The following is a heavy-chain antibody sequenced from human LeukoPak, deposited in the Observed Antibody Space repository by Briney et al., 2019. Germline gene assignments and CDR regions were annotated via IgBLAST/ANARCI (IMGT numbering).Heavy chain of an antibody. J-gene: IGHJ4*02. D-gene: IGHD3-10*01. CDR2: VNSNSGGT. V-gene: IGHV1-2*02. Sequence: GASVKVSCKASGYTFITYGINWVRQAPGQGLEWMGWVNSNSGGTHYAQKFQGRVTMTRDTSINTAYMEVSRLRSDDTAVYYCARDSFGHDNDFDYWGQGTLVTVSS. CDR1: GYTFITYG. CDR3: ARDSFGHDNDFDY.